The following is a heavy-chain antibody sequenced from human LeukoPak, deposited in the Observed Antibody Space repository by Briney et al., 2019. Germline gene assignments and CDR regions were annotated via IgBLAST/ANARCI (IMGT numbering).Heavy chain of an antibody. D-gene: IGHD3-9*01. CDR2: VYSSGST. Sequence: PSETLSLTCTVSGDSINTGSYYWSWIRQSAGKGLEWIGRVYSSGSTNYNPSLKSRVTISIDTSKNEFSLRLASVTAEDTAIYYCAREGYDFMTGTFDHWGQGTLVTVCS. CDR1: GDSINTGSYY. CDR3: AREGYDFMTGTFDH. J-gene: IGHJ4*02. V-gene: IGHV4-61*02.